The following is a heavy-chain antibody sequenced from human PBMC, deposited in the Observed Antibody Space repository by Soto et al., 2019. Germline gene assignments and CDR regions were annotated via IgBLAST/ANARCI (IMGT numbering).Heavy chain of an antibody. D-gene: IGHD3-16*01. CDR2: IYYSGST. V-gene: IGHV4-39*01. Sequence: SETLSLTCTVSGGSISSSSYYWGWIRQPPGKGLEWIGSIYYSGSTYYNPSLKSRVTISVDTSKNQFSLKLSSVTAADTAVYYCARLGGVGTGPRGPYYFVYWGQGTLVTVSS. CDR3: ARLGGVGTGPRGPYYFVY. CDR1: GGSISSSSYY. J-gene: IGHJ4*02.